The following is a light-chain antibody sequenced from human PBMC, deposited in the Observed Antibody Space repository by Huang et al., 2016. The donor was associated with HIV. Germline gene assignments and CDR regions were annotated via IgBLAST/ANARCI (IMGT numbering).Light chain of an antibody. J-gene: IGKJ2*01. Sequence: MSQSPATLAASPGERVTLSCGASQSVNTNLAWYQQKPGQPPRLLIYAASTRATCVPARFACSGSGTEFTLTIDSLQPDDFAVYYCQQYNKWPPEYTFGQGTRLEIK. CDR1: QSVNTN. V-gene: IGKV3-15*01. CDR3: QQYNKWPPEYT. CDR2: AAS.